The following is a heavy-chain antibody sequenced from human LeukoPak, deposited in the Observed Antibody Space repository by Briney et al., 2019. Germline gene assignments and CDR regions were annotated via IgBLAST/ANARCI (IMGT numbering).Heavy chain of an antibody. Sequence: SETLSLTCAVYGGSFSGYYWSWIRQPPGKGLEWIGEINHSGSTNYNPSLKSRVTISVDTSKNQFSLKLSSVTAADTAVYYCARDLTVIVVFGHMDVWGKGTTVTVSS. J-gene: IGHJ6*03. CDR1: GGSFSGYY. V-gene: IGHV4-34*01. D-gene: IGHD3-22*01. CDR2: INHSGST. CDR3: ARDLTVIVVFGHMDV.